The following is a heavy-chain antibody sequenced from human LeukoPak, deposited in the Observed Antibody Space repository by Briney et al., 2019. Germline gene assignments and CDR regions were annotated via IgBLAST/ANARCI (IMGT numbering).Heavy chain of an antibody. CDR3: AKDFGRFGELLSYYFDY. V-gene: IGHV3-33*06. CDR1: GFTFSSYG. J-gene: IGHJ4*02. CDR2: IWYDGSNK. D-gene: IGHD3-10*01. Sequence: GGSLTLSCAASGFTFSSYGMHWVRQAPGKGLEGLAVIWYDGSNKYYADSVKGRFTISRDNSKNTLYLKMNSLRAEDTAVYYCAKDFGRFGELLSYYFDYWGQGTLVTVSS.